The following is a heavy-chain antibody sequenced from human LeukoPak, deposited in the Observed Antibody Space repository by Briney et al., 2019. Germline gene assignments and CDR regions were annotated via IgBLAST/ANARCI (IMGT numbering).Heavy chain of an antibody. Sequence: SVKVSCKASGGTFSSYAISWVRQAPGQGLEWMGGIIPIFGTANYAQKFQGRVTITTDESTSTAYMELSSLRFEDTAVYYCASQITNGFDPWGQGTLVTVSS. CDR3: ASQITNGFDP. J-gene: IGHJ5*02. V-gene: IGHV1-69*05. D-gene: IGHD5-24*01. CDR2: IIPIFGTA. CDR1: GGTFSSYA.